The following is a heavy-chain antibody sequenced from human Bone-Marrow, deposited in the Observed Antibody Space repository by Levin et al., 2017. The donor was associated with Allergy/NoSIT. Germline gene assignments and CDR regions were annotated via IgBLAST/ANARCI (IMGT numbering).Heavy chain of an antibody. V-gene: IGHV4-59*01. CDR2: VFYSGPP. J-gene: IGHJ4*02. Sequence: ASQTLSLTCTVSGGSITGSYWSWLRPSPGKRLEWIGYVFYSGPPDSNPSLKRRVSISKDTSKNQFSLQLSSVTAADTAVYYCARLNALMVGRIFDYWGQGIQVTVSS. CDR3: ARLNALMVGRIFDY. D-gene: IGHD3-10*01. CDR1: GGSITGSY.